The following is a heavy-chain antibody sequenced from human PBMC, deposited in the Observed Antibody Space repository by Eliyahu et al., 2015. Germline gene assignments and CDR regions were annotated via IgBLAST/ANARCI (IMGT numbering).Heavy chain of an antibody. Sequence: QVQLVQSGAEVKKPGASVKVSCKASGYTFTSYAIHWVRQAPGQRPEWMGWINTGNGITKYSQNFQGRVTIARDTSASTVYMELSSLTSEDTAVYFCARILLSYYFEYWGQGTLVTVSS. J-gene: IGHJ4*02. CDR2: INTGNGIT. D-gene: IGHD3-16*01. CDR3: ARILLSYYFEY. V-gene: IGHV1-3*04. CDR1: GYTFTSYA.